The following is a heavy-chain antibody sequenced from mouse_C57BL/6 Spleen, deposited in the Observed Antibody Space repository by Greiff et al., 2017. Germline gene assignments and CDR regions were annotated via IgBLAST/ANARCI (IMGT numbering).Heavy chain of an antibody. D-gene: IGHD2-4*01. CDR1: GYTFTSYR. CDR2: IHPYDSDT. Sequence: VQLQQPGAELVKPGASVKVSCKASGYTFTSYRMHWVKQRPGQGLEWIGRIHPYDSDTNYNQKFKGKATLTVDKSSSTAYMQLSSLTSEDSAVYYCARDYDTFAYWGQGTLVTVSA. J-gene: IGHJ3*01. CDR3: ARDYDTFAY. V-gene: IGHV1-74*01.